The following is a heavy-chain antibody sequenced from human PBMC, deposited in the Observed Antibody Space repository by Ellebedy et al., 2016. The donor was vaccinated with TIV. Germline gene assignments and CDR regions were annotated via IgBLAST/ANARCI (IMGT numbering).Heavy chain of an antibody. Sequence: ASVKVSCKASGYTFTSYGISWVRQAPGQGLEWMGWISAYNGNTKYAQKFQGRVTMTTDTSTNTAYMELRSLRSDDTAVYYCARDGSYYESSGNPFHHWGQGTLVTVSS. J-gene: IGHJ1*01. V-gene: IGHV1-18*04. D-gene: IGHD3-22*01. CDR1: GYTFTSYG. CDR2: ISAYNGNT. CDR3: ARDGSYYESSGNPFHH.